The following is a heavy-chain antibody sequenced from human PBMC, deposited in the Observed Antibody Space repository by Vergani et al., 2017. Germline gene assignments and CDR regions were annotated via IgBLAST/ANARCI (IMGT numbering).Heavy chain of an antibody. CDR3: VRSLGVFESTGYTFDY. V-gene: IGHV4-38-2*02. Sequence: QVQLHESGPELVKPAETLSLICSVSGFSIGYGYYWGWIRQPPGKGLQWIGSIIQSGTTYHNPSLKSRDTLLIDTSKNQFSLKQTSVTAADSAFYYCVRSLGVFESTGYTFDYWGQGTLVSVSS. D-gene: IGHD3-22*01. J-gene: IGHJ4*02. CDR1: GFSIGYGYY. CDR2: IIQSGTT.